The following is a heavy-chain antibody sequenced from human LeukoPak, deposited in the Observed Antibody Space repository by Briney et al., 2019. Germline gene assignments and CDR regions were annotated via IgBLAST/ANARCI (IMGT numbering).Heavy chain of an antibody. D-gene: IGHD3-9*01. J-gene: IGHJ4*02. CDR2: ISGSGGST. V-gene: IGHV3-23*01. Sequence: PSGGSLRLSCAASGFTFSSYAMSWVRQAPGKGLEWVSAISGSGGSTYYADSVKGRFTISRDNSKNTLYLQMNSLRAEDTAVYYCAKMTGYDILTGYSRDYFDYWGQGTLVTVSS. CDR1: GFTFSSYA. CDR3: AKMTGYDILTGYSRDYFDY.